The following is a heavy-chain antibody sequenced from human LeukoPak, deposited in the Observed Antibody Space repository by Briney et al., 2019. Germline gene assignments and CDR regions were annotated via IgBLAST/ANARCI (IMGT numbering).Heavy chain of an antibody. CDR1: GGSIRNSSFY. CDR2: IYYSGST. J-gene: IGHJ4*02. Sequence: SETLSLTCAVSGGSIRNSSFYWGWIRQPPGKGLEWIGYIYYSGSTNYNPSLKSRVTISVDTSKNQFSLKLSSVTAADTAVYYCARGSFPTNLFDYWGQGTLVTVSS. V-gene: IGHV4-61*05. CDR3: ARGSFPTNLFDY. D-gene: IGHD5-12*01.